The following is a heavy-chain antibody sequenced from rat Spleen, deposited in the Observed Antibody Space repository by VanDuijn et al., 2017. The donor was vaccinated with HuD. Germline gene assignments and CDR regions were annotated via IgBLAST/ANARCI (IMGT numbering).Heavy chain of an antibody. J-gene: IGHJ1*01. CDR2: ISSGGST. D-gene: IGHD1-11*01. Sequence: QVQLKESGPGLVQPSQTLSLTCTVSGFSLTSNSVSWVRQPPGKGLEWIAAISSGGSTYFNSVLKSRLRISRDTSQSQVFLKINSLQTEDIATYYCASSNYGGYGYFDFWGPGTMVTVSS. CDR3: ASSNYGGYGYFDF. CDR1: GFSLTSNS. V-gene: IGHV2-6*01.